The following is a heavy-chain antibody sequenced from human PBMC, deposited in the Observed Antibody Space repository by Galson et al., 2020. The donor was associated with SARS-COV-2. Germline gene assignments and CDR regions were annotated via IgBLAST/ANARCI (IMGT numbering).Heavy chain of an antibody. CDR2: IDPSDSYT. CDR3: ARRAYYDFWSGHWATKSYWYFDL. CDR1: GYSFTSYW. V-gene: IGHV5-10-1*01. J-gene: IGHJ2*01. D-gene: IGHD3-3*01. Sequence: KVSCKGSGYSFTSYWISWVRQMPGKGLAWMGRIDPSDSYTNYSPSFQGHVTISADKSISTAYLQWSSLKASDTAMYYCARRAYYDFWSGHWATKSYWYFDLWGRGTLVTVSS.